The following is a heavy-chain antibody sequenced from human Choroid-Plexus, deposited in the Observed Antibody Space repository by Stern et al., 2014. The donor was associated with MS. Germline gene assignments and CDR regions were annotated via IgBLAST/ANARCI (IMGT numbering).Heavy chain of an antibody. Sequence: VHLVESAGGVVQPGRPLRLSCVASGFTFGSCAMHWVRQAPGKGLEWVAGVSYDGSNKYYADSVKGRFTISRDNSQNTLYMQMSSLRPEDTAVYYCAKDRQYLTYFFDHWGQGSLVTVSS. V-gene: IGHV3-30*18. J-gene: IGHJ5*02. CDR2: VSYDGSNK. D-gene: IGHD2/OR15-2a*01. CDR3: AKDRQYLTYFFDH. CDR1: GFTFGSCA.